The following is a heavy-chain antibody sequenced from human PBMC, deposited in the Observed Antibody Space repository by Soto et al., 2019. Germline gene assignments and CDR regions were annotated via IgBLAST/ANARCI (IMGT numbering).Heavy chain of an antibody. Sequence: ASVKVSCKASGDTFTTYDINWVRQATGHGLEWMGWINPNSGNIGYAQRFQGRVTMTRDTATRTAYMEVSSLRSDDTVVYYCARGRASGSYYLLDYWGQGTLVTVSS. J-gene: IGHJ4*02. D-gene: IGHD3-10*01. CDR1: GDTFTTYD. CDR3: ARGRASGSYYLLDY. CDR2: INPNSGNI. V-gene: IGHV1-8*01.